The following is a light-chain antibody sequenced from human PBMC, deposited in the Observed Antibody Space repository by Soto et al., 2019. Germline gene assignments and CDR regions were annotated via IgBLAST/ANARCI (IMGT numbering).Light chain of an antibody. CDR2: DAS. V-gene: IGKV1-5*01. CDR1: QSVSRR. Sequence: DIQMTQSPSTLSASVGDRITITCRAIQSVSRRLAWFQQKPGKAPKLLIYDASSLESGVPSRFSGRGSGTEFTLTISSLQPDDCATYYCHTYNSYSLHTFGQGTKVDI. J-gene: IGKJ2*01. CDR3: HTYNSYSLHT.